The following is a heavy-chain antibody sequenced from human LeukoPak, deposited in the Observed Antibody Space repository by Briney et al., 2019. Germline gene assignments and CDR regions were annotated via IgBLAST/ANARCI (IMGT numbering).Heavy chain of an antibody. V-gene: IGHV3-66*01. J-gene: IGHJ5*02. CDR3: ARAGPSSTSCCYWFDP. CDR1: GITVSANY. D-gene: IGHD2-2*01. CDR2: ISSGGST. Sequence: GGSLRLSCAASGITVSANYWIWVRQAPGKGLEWVSVISSGGSTSYADSVKGRFTISRDNAKNSLYLQMNSVRAEDTAVYYCARAGPSSTSCCYWFDPWGQGTLVTVSS.